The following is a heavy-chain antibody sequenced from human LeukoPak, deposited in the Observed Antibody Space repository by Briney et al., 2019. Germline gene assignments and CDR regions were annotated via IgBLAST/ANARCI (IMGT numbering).Heavy chain of an antibody. CDR3: ARSMDFGGYSYGYDY. D-gene: IGHD5-18*01. Sequence: GGSLRLSCAASGFTFSSYGMHWVRQAPGKGLEWVAFIRYDGSNKYYADSVKGRFTISRDNSKNTLYLQMNSLRAEDTAVYYCARSMDFGGYSYGYDYWGQGTLVTVSS. V-gene: IGHV3-30*02. CDR2: IRYDGSNK. J-gene: IGHJ4*02. CDR1: GFTFSSYG.